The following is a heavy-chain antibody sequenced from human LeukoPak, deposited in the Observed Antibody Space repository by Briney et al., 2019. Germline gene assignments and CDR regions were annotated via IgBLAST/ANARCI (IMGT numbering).Heavy chain of an antibody. Sequence: PGGSLRLSCAASGFTFSDYYMSWIRQAPGKGLEWVAVISYDGSDKYYADSVKGRFTISRDNSKNTLYLQMNSLRAEDTAVYYCAREDRVTIAAVDWGQGTLVTVSS. V-gene: IGHV3-30*03. J-gene: IGHJ4*02. CDR3: AREDRVTIAAVD. D-gene: IGHD6-13*01. CDR2: ISYDGSDK. CDR1: GFTFSDYY.